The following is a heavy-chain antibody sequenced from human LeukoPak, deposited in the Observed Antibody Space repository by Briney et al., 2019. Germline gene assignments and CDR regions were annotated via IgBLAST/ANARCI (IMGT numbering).Heavy chain of an antibody. D-gene: IGHD3-10*01. CDR2: LYSGGST. Sequence: PGGSLRLSCAASGFTVSSNYMSWVRQAPGKGQECVSVLYSGGSTYYADSVQGRFTISRDNSKNTLYLQMNSLRAEDTAVYYCARLDYGSGSYFDYWGQGTLVTVSS. V-gene: IGHV3-53*01. CDR1: GFTVSSNY. CDR3: ARLDYGSGSYFDY. J-gene: IGHJ4*02.